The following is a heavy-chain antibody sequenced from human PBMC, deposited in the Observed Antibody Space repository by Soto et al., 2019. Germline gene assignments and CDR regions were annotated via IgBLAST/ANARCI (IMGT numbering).Heavy chain of an antibody. CDR2: IYWDDDK. D-gene: IGHD2-2*01. V-gene: IGHV2-5*02. CDR1: GFSLSADGVG. Sequence: QITLKESGPTLVKPTQTLTLTCTFSGFSLSADGVGGGWIRQPPGKALEWLALIYWDDDKRYRPSLKSRLTITKDTSKNQVVLTMTNMDPVDTATYYCAHAYGGTSWPNDAFDVWGQGTVVTVSS. J-gene: IGHJ3*01. CDR3: AHAYGGTSWPNDAFDV.